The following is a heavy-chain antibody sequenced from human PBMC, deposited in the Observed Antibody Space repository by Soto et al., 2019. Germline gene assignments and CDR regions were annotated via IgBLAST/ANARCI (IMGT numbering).Heavy chain of an antibody. J-gene: IGHJ5*02. CDR3: ARKRLRTYSSSWYYWFDP. CDR1: GGTFSSYA. CDR2: IIPIFGTA. V-gene: IGHV1-69*13. Sequence: SVKVSCTASGGTFSSYAISWVRQAPGQGLEWMGGIIPIFGTANYAQKFQGRVTITADESTSTAYMELSSLRSEDTAVYYCARKRLRTYSSSWYYWFDPWGQGTLVTVSS. D-gene: IGHD6-13*01.